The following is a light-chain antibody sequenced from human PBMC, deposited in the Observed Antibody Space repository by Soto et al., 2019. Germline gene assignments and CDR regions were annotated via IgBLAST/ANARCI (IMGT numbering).Light chain of an antibody. CDR3: SSYTSSSTWV. CDR2: EVS. CDR1: SSDVGGYNY. J-gene: IGLJ3*02. V-gene: IGLV2-14*01. Sequence: QSALTQPASVSGSPGQSITISCTGTSSDVGGYNYVSWYPQHPGKAPKLMIYEVSNRPSGVSNRFSGSKSGNTASLTVFGLQAEDEADYYCSSYTSSSTWVFGGGTKLTVL.